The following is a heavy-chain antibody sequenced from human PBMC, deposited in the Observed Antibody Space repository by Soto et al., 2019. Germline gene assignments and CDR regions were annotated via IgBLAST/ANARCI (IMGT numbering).Heavy chain of an antibody. Sequence: GESLKISCRTSGYKFTSSWIAWVRQMPGKGLEWMGIIFPSDSDTRYSPSFQGQVTISADRSTSTVFLQWASLKASDTAVYFCARKDKSGYFNWYDPWGQGTLVTVSS. CDR2: IFPSDSDT. CDR3: ARKDKSGYFNWYDP. J-gene: IGHJ5*02. V-gene: IGHV5-51*01. CDR1: GYKFTSSW. D-gene: IGHD3-22*01.